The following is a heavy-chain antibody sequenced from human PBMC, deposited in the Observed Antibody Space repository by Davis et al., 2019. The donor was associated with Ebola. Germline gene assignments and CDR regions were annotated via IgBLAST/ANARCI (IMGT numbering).Heavy chain of an antibody. D-gene: IGHD3-10*01. CDR2: FSYGDNT. Sequence: MPGGSLRLSCTVSGASISSRSYYWGWIRQPPGKGLEWVGSFSYGDNTHYYNPSLRRRVTISVDTSRNQFSLKLSSATAADTAVYYCARLEITMGQGVLIDATYFDYWGQGSLVTVSS. CDR3: ARLEITMGQGVLIDATYFDY. CDR1: GASISSRSYY. J-gene: IGHJ4*02. V-gene: IGHV4-39*01.